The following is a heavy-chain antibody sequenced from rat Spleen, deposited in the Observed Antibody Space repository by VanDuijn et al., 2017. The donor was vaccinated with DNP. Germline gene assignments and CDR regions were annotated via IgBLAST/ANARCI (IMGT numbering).Heavy chain of an antibody. CDR3: TKHKGSSSSYGMEA. J-gene: IGHJ4*01. V-gene: IGHV5-7*01. Sequence: EVQLVESGGGLVQPGRSLKLSCAASGFTFSDYNMAWVRQAPNKGLEWVASISHDGGGTFYGDSVKGRFTISRENAKTTLYLQMDSLRSEDTATYYCTKHKGSSSSYGMEAWGQGTSVTVSS. D-gene: IGHD1-11*01. CDR2: ISHDGGGT. CDR1: GFTFSDYN.